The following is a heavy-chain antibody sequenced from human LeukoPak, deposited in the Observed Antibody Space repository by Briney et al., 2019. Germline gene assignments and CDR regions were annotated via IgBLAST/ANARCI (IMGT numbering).Heavy chain of an antibody. Sequence: GGSLRLSCAASGFTFSSYAMSWVRQAPGKGLEWVSAISGSGGSTYYADSVKGRFTISRDNSKNTLYLQMNSPRAEDTAVYYCAKDPTTGTTPNWFDPWGQGTLVTVSS. CDR1: GFTFSSYA. D-gene: IGHD1-1*01. CDR3: AKDPTTGTTPNWFDP. J-gene: IGHJ5*02. V-gene: IGHV3-23*01. CDR2: ISGSGGST.